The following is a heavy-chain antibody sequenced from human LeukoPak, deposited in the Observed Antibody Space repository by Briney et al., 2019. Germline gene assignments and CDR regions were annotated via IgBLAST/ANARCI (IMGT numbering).Heavy chain of an antibody. D-gene: IGHD1-14*01. V-gene: IGHV5-10-1*01. CDR2: IDPSDSYT. CDR1: GYSFTSYW. J-gene: IGHJ6*02. CDR3: ARSDRILDV. Sequence: GESLQISCQGSGYSFTSYWITWVRPMPGKGLECMGQIDPSDSYTNYRPSFQGHVTISADKSINTAYLQWSSLKASDTAIYYCARSDRILDVWGQGTTVTVSS.